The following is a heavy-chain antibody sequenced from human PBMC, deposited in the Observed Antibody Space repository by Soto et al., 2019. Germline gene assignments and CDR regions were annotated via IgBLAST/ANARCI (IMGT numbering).Heavy chain of an antibody. CDR3: ARTRRITIFGVVITQFDP. J-gene: IGHJ5*02. CDR1: GFSLSNARMG. V-gene: IGHV2-26*01. Sequence: SGPTLVNPTETLTLPCTVSGFSLSNARMGVSWIRQPPGKALEWLAHIFSNDEKSYSTSLKSRLTISKDTSKSQVVLTMTNMDPVDTATYYCARTRRITIFGVVITQFDPWGQGTLVTVSS. D-gene: IGHD3-3*01. CDR2: IFSNDEK.